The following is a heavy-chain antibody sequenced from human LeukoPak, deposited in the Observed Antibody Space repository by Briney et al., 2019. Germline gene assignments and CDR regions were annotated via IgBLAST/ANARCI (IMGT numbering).Heavy chain of an antibody. J-gene: IGHJ6*02. Sequence: GGSLRLSCAASGFTVSRNYMTWVRQAPGKGLEWVSVIYSGGSTYYADSVKGRFTISRDNSKNTLYLQMNSLRAEDTAVYYCARDRATNFYYYYGMDVWGQGTTVTVSS. V-gene: IGHV3-53*01. CDR1: GFTVSRNY. CDR2: IYSGGST. D-gene: IGHD3-3*01. CDR3: ARDRATNFYYYYGMDV.